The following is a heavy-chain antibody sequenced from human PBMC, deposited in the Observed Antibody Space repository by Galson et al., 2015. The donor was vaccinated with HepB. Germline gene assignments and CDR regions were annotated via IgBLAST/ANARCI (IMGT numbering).Heavy chain of an antibody. J-gene: IGHJ6*02. CDR1: GFTFSSYS. V-gene: IGHV3-48*02. CDR3: ARERGYCSSTSCYTVYYYYGMDV. D-gene: IGHD2-2*02. CDR2: ISSSSSTI. Sequence: SLRLSCAASGFTFSSYSMNWVRQAPGKGLEWVSYISSSSSTIYYADSVKGRFTISRDNAKNSLYLQMNSLRDEDTAVYYCARERGYCSSTSCYTVYYYYGMDVWGQGTTVTVSS.